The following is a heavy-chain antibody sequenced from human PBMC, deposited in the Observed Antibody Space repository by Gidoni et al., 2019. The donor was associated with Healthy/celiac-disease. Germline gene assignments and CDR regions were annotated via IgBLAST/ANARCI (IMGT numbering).Heavy chain of an antibody. CDR1: GGSFSGSY. CDR2: INHSGST. J-gene: IGHJ5*02. Sequence: QVPLQQWGAGLLTPSEPLSLTCAVYGGSFSGSYWSWIRQPPGKVLEWIGEINHSGSTNYNPSLKSRVTISVNTSKNKCTLKLSSVTTADTAVYYCARGLDIVVVVAGRRWFDPWGQGTLVTVSS. D-gene: IGHD2-15*01. CDR3: ARGLDIVVVVAGRRWFDP. V-gene: IGHV4-34*01.